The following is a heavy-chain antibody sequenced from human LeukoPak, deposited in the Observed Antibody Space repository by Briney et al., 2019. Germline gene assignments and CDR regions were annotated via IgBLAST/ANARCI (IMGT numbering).Heavy chain of an antibody. CDR2: IYYSGST. CDR1: GGSISSGGYY. J-gene: IGHJ1*01. V-gene: IGHV4-31*03. CDR3: ARVQRDYYDSSGYYGLFQH. Sequence: PSQTLSLTCTVSGGSISSGGYYWSWIRQHPGKGLEWIGYIYYSGSTYYNPPLKSRVTISVDTSKNQFSLKLSSVTAADTAVYYCARVQRDYYDSSGYYGLFQHWGQGTLVTVSS. D-gene: IGHD3-22*01.